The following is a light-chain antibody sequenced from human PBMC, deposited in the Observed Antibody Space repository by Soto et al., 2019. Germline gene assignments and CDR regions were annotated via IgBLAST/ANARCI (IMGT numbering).Light chain of an antibody. CDR1: QSVSHY. Sequence: EIVLTQSPATLSLSPGERATLSCRASQSVSHYLAWYQQKPGQAPRLLIYDASNRATGIPARFSGSGSGTDFTLTISSLEPEDFAVYYCQQRSNWPPVYTFGQGTKLEIK. V-gene: IGKV3-11*01. CDR3: QQRSNWPPVYT. CDR2: DAS. J-gene: IGKJ2*01.